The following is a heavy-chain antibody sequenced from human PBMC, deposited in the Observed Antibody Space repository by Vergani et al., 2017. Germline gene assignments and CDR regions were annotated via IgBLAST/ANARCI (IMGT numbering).Heavy chain of an antibody. CDR1: GFTFIMHA. J-gene: IGHJ3*02. Sequence: EVQLLESGGDLVQPGGSLRLSCAASGFTFIMHAMSWVRQAPGKGLEWVSTLSASDRLTHYADSEKGRFTISRGNSKNTLFLHMNSLRPEDTAVYYCAKVGRSEVAGTFGAFDIWGQGTMVTVSS. CDR2: LSASDRLT. D-gene: IGHD6-19*01. CDR3: AKVGRSEVAGTFGAFDI. V-gene: IGHV3-23*01.